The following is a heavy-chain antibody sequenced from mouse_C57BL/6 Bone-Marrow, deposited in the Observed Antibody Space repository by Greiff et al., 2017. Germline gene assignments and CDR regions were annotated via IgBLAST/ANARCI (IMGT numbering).Heavy chain of an antibody. CDR3: AREGNGPWFAY. J-gene: IGHJ3*01. CDR2: ISYDGSN. Sequence: DVKLVESGPGLVKPSQSLSLTCSVTGYSITSGYYWNWIRQFPGNKLEWMGYISYDGSNNYNPSLKNRISITRDTSKNQFFLKLNSVTTEDTATYYCAREGNGPWFAYWGQGTLVTVSA. V-gene: IGHV3-6*01. CDR1: GYSITSGYY. D-gene: IGHD1-1*02.